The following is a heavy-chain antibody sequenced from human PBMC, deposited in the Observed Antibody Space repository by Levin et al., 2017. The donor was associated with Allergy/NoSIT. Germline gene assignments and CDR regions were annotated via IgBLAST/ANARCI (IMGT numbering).Heavy chain of an antibody. CDR3: AKAPFSFMVRGVIINYYGMDV. CDR1: GFTFSSYG. CDR2: ISYDGSNK. Sequence: GGSLRLSCAASGFTFSSYGMHWVRQAPGKGLEWVAVISYDGSNKYYAESVKGRFTISRDNSKNTLYLQMNSLRAEDTAVYYCAKAPFSFMVRGVIINYYGMDVWGQGTTVTVSS. J-gene: IGHJ6*02. D-gene: IGHD3-10*01. V-gene: IGHV3-30*18.